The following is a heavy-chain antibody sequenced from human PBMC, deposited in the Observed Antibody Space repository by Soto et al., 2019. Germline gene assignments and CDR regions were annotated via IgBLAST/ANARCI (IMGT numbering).Heavy chain of an antibody. CDR3: ARALDYGGNHPHDAFDI. V-gene: IGHV1-18*01. CDR2: ISAYNGNT. J-gene: IGHJ3*02. Sequence: QVQLVQSGAEVKKPGASVKVSCKASGYTFTSYGISWVRQAPGQGLEWMGWISAYNGNTNYAQKLQGRATMTTDTSTSTAYMELRSLRSDDTAVYYCARALDYGGNHPHDAFDIWGQGTMVTVSS. D-gene: IGHD4-17*01. CDR1: GYTFTSYG.